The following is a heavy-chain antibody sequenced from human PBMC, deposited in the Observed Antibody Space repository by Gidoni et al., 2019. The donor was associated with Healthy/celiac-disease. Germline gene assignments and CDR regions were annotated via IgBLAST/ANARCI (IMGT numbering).Heavy chain of an antibody. Sequence: QVQLVESGGGVVQPGRSLSLSCAASGFTFSSYGMPWVRQAPGKGLEWVEVISYDGSNKYYADSVKGRFTISRDNSKNTLYLQMNSLRAEDTAVYYCAKDLGQGMGRFGELSLDYWGQGTLVTVSS. J-gene: IGHJ4*02. CDR2: ISYDGSNK. CDR1: GFTFSSYG. D-gene: IGHD3-10*01. V-gene: IGHV3-30*18. CDR3: AKDLGQGMGRFGELSLDY.